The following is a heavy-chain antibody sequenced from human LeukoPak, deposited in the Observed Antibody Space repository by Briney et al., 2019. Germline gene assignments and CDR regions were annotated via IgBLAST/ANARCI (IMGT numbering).Heavy chain of an antibody. CDR3: ARLYGGKSADY. CDR2: INPSDGGT. Sequence: ASVKVSCKASGYTFSSFYIHWVRQAPGQGLEWMGIINPSDGGTSYTQKFQGRVTMTRDTSTSTVYMELSNLRSEDTAMYYCARLYGGKSADYWGQGTPVTVSS. J-gene: IGHJ4*02. CDR1: GYTFSSFY. V-gene: IGHV1-46*01. D-gene: IGHD4-23*01.